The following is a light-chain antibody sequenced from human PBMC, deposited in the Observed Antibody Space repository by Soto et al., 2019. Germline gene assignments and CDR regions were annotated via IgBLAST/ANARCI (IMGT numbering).Light chain of an antibody. CDR2: GAS. Sequence: EIVMTQSPATLSVSPGERATLSCRASQSVSSNLAWYQQKPGQAPRLLIYGASTRATGISARFSGSGSGTEFTLPISSLQSEDVAVYYCQQYNNWPPVTFGGGTKVEIK. CDR1: QSVSSN. V-gene: IGKV3-15*01. J-gene: IGKJ4*01. CDR3: QQYNNWPPVT.